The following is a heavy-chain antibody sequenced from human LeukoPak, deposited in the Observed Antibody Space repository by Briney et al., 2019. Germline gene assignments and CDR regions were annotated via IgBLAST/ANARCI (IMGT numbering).Heavy chain of an antibody. CDR3: AAQNNY. CDR1: GFTFSSYG. V-gene: IGHV3-30*02. J-gene: IGHJ4*02. CDR2: IKNDGSNK. Sequence: GGSLRLSCAASGFTFSSYGIHWVRQAPGKGLEWVAFIKNDGSNKYYSDSVKGRFTISRDNSKNTLYLQMNSLRAEDTAVYYCAAQNNYWGQGTLVTVSS.